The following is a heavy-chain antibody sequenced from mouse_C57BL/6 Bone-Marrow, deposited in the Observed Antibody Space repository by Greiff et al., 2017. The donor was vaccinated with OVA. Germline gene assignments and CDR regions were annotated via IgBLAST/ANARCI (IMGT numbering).Heavy chain of an antibody. D-gene: IGHD1-1*01. CDR3: ARSGYGSSWFAY. Sequence: VQLQQSGAELVRPGTSVKLSCKASGYTFTSYWMHWVKQRPGQGLEWIGVIDPSDSYTNYNQKFKGKATLTVDTSSSTAYMQLSSLTSEDSAVYYCARSGYGSSWFAYWGQGTLVTVSA. CDR2: IDPSDSYT. J-gene: IGHJ3*01. V-gene: IGHV1-59*01. CDR1: GYTFTSYW.